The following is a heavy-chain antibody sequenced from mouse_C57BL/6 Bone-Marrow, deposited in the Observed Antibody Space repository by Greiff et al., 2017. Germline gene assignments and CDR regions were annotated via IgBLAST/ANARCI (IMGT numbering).Heavy chain of an antibody. CDR2: IYPGSGST. J-gene: IGHJ3*01. Sequence: QVQLKQPGAELVKPGASVKMSCKASGYTFTSYWITWVKQRPGQGLEWIGDIYPGSGSTNYNEKFKSKATLTVDTSSSTAYMQLSSLTSEDSAVYYCAREDYYGSSLFAYWGQGTLVTVSA. CDR3: AREDYYGSSLFAY. D-gene: IGHD1-1*01. V-gene: IGHV1-55*01. CDR1: GYTFTSYW.